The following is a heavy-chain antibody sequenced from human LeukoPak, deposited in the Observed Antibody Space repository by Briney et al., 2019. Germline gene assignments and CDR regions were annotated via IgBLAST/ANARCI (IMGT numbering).Heavy chain of an antibody. CDR3: ARVTGYMVEDYFDY. V-gene: IGHV4-59*01. J-gene: IGHJ4*02. Sequence: SETLSLTCTVSGGSINSYYWSWIRQPPGKGLEWIGYIYYSGSTNCNPSLKSRVTISVDTSKNQFSLRLSSVTAADTALYYCARVTGYMVEDYFDYWGQGTLVTVSS. CDR2: IYYSGST. CDR1: GGSINSYY. D-gene: IGHD6-13*01.